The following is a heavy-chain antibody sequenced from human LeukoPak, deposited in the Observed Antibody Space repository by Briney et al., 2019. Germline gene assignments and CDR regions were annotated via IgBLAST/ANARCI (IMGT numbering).Heavy chain of an antibody. CDR2: TYYRSKWYN. CDR3: ARVLRFLEWLPEGWFDP. CDR1: GDSVSSNSAA. D-gene: IGHD3-3*01. V-gene: IGHV6-1*01. Sequence: SQTLSLTCAISGDSVSSNSAAWNWIRQSPSRGLEWLGRTYYRSKWYNDYAVSVKSLITINPDTSKNQFSLQLNSVTPEDTTAYYCARVLRFLEWLPEGWFDPWGQGTLVTVSS. J-gene: IGHJ5*02.